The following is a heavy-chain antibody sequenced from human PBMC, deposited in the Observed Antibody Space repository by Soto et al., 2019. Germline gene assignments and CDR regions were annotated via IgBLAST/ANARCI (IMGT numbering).Heavy chain of an antibody. J-gene: IGHJ3*01. CDR3: GCGHYHYVKAV. CDR2: TSHGGSP. V-gene: IGHV4-30-2*01. D-gene: IGHD4-17*01. Sequence: PSETLSLTCAVSVGSVSCGVFSWNWIRQPPGQGLEWIGYTSHGGSPHYTPSLRGRVSISVDRSTNVISLNLTSMTPADTAVYFCGCGHYHYVKAVRGQG. CDR1: VGSVSCGVFS.